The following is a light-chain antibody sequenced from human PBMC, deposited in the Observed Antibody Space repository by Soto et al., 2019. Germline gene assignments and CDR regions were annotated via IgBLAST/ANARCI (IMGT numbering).Light chain of an antibody. CDR2: GAS. CDR3: QQYDSSTKT. V-gene: IGKV3-20*01. CDR1: QTVSSHY. J-gene: IGKJ1*01. Sequence: ELILKQSPDTLSLSPGERATLSCRASQTVSSHYLAWCQQRPGQAPRLXIYGASTRETGIPDMFSGSGAGTEFTLTISRLEPEDVAVDYCQQYDSSTKTFGQGTKVDIK.